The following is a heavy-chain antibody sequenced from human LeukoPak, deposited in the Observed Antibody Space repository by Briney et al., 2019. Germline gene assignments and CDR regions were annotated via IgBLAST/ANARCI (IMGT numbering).Heavy chain of an antibody. CDR1: GGSLSSGGYY. CDR3: ARDLRFLEWLSPPYGMDV. J-gene: IGHJ6*02. Sequence: PSETLPLTCTVSGGSLSSGGYYWSWIRQHPGKGLEWIGYIYYSGSTYYNPSLKGRVTISVDTSKNQFSLKLSSVTAADTAVYYCARDLRFLEWLSPPYGMDVWGQGTTVTVSS. V-gene: IGHV4-31*03. D-gene: IGHD3-3*01. CDR2: IYYSGST.